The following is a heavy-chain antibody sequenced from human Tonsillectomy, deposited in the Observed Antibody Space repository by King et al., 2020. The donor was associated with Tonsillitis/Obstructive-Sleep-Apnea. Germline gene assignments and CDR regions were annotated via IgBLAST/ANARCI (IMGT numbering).Heavy chain of an antibody. J-gene: IGHJ4*02. CDR2: INAGNGNT. D-gene: IGHD2-15*01. CDR3: AREVVVAARGGPYFFDY. V-gene: IGHV1-3*01. CDR1: GYTFTSYA. Sequence: VQLVESGAEVKKPGASVKVSCKASGYTFTSYAMHWVRQAPGQRLEWMGWINAGNGNTKYSQKFQGRVTITRDTSASTAYMELSSLRSEETAVYYCAREVVVAARGGPYFFDYWGRGTLVTVSS.